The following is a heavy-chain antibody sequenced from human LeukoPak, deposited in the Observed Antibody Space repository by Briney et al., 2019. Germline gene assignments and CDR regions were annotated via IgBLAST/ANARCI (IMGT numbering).Heavy chain of an antibody. J-gene: IGHJ4*02. V-gene: IGHV3-64D*09. CDR2: INDYGTTT. D-gene: IGHD6-19*01. Sequence: GGSLRLSCSASGFTFSPCAMHWVRQAPGMGLEYVSGINDYGTTTHYGDSVRGRVTISRDDSKNTVHLQMSSLRAEDTAVYYCVKDLSGWYSFDYWGQGTLVTVSS. CDR1: GFTFSPCA. CDR3: VKDLSGWYSFDY.